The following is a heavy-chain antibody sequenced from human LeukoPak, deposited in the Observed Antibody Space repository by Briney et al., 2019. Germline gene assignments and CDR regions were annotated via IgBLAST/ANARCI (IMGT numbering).Heavy chain of an antibody. J-gene: IGHJ4*02. CDR2: IYTSGST. Sequence: SETLSHTCTVSGGSISSYYWSWIRQPAGKGLEWIGRIYTSGSTNYNPSLKSRVTISVDKSKNQFSLKLSSVTAADTAVYYCARDIDSSSSGSLNCGQGTLVTVSS. CDR3: ARDIDSSSSGSLN. V-gene: IGHV4-4*07. D-gene: IGHD6-6*01. CDR1: GGSISSYY.